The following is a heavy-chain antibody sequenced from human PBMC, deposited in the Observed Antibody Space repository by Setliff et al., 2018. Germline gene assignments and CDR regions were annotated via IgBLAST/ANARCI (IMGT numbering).Heavy chain of an antibody. J-gene: IGHJ3*02. V-gene: IGHV4-34*01. CDR1: GGSFSGHH. Sequence: PSETLSLTCAVHGGSFSGHHWCWIRQPPWKGLEWIGEINHSGSANYNPSLKSRVTISLDTSKNQFSLKLSSVTAADTAVYYCARGDYYDSSAYSPDTFDIWGQGTMVTVSS. CDR3: ARGDYYDSSAYSPDTFDI. CDR2: INHSGSA. D-gene: IGHD3-22*01.